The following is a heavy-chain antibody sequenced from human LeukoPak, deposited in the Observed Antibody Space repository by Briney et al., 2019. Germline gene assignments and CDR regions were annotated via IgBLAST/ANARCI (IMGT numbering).Heavy chain of an antibody. J-gene: IGHJ4*02. D-gene: IGHD6-13*01. V-gene: IGHV1-18*01. CDR3: ASNEGAAGSHPFDY. CDR2: ISAYNGNT. Sequence: ASVKVSCKASGYTFTSYGISWVRQAPGQGLEWMGWISAYNGNTNYAQKLQGRVTMTTDTFTSTAYMELRSLRSDDTAVYYCASNEGAAGSHPFDYWGQGTLVTVSS. CDR1: GYTFTSYG.